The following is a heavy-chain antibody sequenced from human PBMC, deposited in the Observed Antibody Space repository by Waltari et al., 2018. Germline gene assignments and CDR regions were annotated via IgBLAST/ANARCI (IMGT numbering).Heavy chain of an antibody. D-gene: IGHD3-10*01. CDR1: GGSISNDNYY. V-gene: IGHV4-31*03. Sequence: QVQLQESGPGLVKPSQTLSLTCTVSGGSISNDNYYWSWIRQHPGTGLEWIGYIYYSGPTSFNPSLKSRVTLSVDTSNNQFSLKLTSVTAADTAVYYCARSPTYYGSGTYYLRPQYYFDYWGQGTLVTVSS. J-gene: IGHJ4*02. CDR2: IYYSGPT. CDR3: ARSPTYYGSGTYYLRPQYYFDY.